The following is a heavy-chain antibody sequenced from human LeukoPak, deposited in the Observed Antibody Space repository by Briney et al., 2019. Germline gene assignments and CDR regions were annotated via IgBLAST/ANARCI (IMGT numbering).Heavy chain of an antibody. CDR1: GFTFATYA. V-gene: IGHV3-23*01. CDR2: ISGSGHST. CDR3: AKVWFGELLHFDF. Sequence: PGGSLRLSCAASGFTFATYAMSWVRQAPGKELEWVSTISGSGHSTYYADSVKGRFTVSRDNSENTLYLRMNSLSADDTAVYYCAKVWFGELLHFDFWGEGTLVTVSS. J-gene: IGHJ4*02. D-gene: IGHD3-10*01.